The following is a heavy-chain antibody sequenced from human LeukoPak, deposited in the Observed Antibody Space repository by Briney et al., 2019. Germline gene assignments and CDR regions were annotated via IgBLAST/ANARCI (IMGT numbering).Heavy chain of an antibody. D-gene: IGHD3/OR15-3a*01. J-gene: IGHJ4*02. Sequence: PSETLSLTCSVSGYSISSGYYWGWIRQPPGKGLEWIGSIYHRGSAYHNPSLKSRVTISVDTSKNQFSLKLSSVTAADTAVYYCARRTGFLHAFDIWGQGTLVTVSS. CDR3: ARRTGFLHAFDI. CDR2: IYHRGSA. V-gene: IGHV4-38-2*02. CDR1: GYSISSGYY.